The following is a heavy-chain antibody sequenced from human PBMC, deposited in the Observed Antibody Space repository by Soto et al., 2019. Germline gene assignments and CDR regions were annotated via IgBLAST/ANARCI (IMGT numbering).Heavy chain of an antibody. CDR2: IITIFDTA. Sequence: QVQLVRSGAEVKKPGSSVKVSCKVSGGTFSSYTISWIRQAPGQGLEWMGGIITIFDTAHYAQKFQGRVTITADDSTSTAYMELSSLTSEDTAVYYCARDGGDSIPFYFDRWGQGTMVTVSS. CDR1: GGTFSSYT. D-gene: IGHD4-17*01. CDR3: ARDGGDSIPFYFDR. V-gene: IGHV1-69*12. J-gene: IGHJ4*02.